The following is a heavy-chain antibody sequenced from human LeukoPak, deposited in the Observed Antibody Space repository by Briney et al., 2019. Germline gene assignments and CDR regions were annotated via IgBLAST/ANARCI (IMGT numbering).Heavy chain of an antibody. CDR3: ARGRKRPIAAAGRFDY. J-gene: IGHJ4*02. CDR2: IYYSGST. Sequence: SETLSLTCTVSGGSISSYYWSWIRQPPGKGLEWIGYIYYSGSTNYNPSLKSRVTISVDTSKNQFSLKLSSVTAADTAVYYCARGRKRPIAAAGRFDYWGQGTLVTVSS. V-gene: IGHV4-59*12. D-gene: IGHD6-13*01. CDR1: GGSISSYY.